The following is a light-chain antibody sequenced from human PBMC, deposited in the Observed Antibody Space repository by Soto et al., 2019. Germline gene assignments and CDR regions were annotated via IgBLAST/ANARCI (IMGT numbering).Light chain of an antibody. CDR1: QRVSGY. V-gene: IGKV3-11*01. J-gene: IGKJ2*01. CDR3: QQRSNWPPYT. Sequence: EIVLTQSPATLSLSPGERATLSCRASQRVSGYLAWYQQKPGQAPRLLIYDTFNRATDIPARFSGSGSGTEFTLTITSLEPEDFAVYYCQQRSNWPPYTFGQGTKLEIK. CDR2: DTF.